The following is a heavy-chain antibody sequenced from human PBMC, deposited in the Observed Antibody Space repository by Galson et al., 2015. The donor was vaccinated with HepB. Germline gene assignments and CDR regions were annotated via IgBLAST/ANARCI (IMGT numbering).Heavy chain of an antibody. CDR3: AKGALRYFDWFPYFDY. Sequence: SLRLSCAASGFTFSSYGMHWVRQAPGKGLEWVAVISYDGSNKYYADSVKGRFTISRDNSKNTLYLQMNSLRAEDTAVYHCAKGALRYFDWFPYFDYWGQGTLVTVSS. CDR2: ISYDGSNK. J-gene: IGHJ4*02. V-gene: IGHV3-30*18. D-gene: IGHD3-9*01. CDR1: GFTFSSYG.